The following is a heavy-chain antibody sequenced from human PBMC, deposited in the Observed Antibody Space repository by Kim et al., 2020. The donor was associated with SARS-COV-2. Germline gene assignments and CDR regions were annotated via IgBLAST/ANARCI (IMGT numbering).Heavy chain of an antibody. CDR1: GFTVSSNY. V-gene: IGHV3-53*01. CDR2: IYSGGNT. J-gene: IGHJ4*02. D-gene: IGHD3-3*01. Sequence: GSLRLSCAASGFTVSSNYMSWVRQAPGKGLEWVSIIYSGGNTYYADSVKGRFTISRDNSKNTLYLQMNSLRAEDTAVYYCARNDFWRGYYGFDYWGQGT. CDR3: ARNDFWRGYYGFDY.